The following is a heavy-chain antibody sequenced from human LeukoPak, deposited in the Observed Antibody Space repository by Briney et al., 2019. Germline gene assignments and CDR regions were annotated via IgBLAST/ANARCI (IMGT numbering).Heavy chain of an antibody. CDR2: ISGSGGST. Sequence: PGGSLRLSCAASGFTFSSYAMSWVRQAPGKGLEWVSAISGSGGSTYYADSVKGRFTISRDNSKNTLYLQMNSLRAEDTAVYYCAKDPAGKAAAGRYFDYWGQGTLVTVSS. V-gene: IGHV3-23*01. CDR3: AKDPAGKAAAGRYFDY. CDR1: GFTFSSYA. D-gene: IGHD6-13*01. J-gene: IGHJ4*02.